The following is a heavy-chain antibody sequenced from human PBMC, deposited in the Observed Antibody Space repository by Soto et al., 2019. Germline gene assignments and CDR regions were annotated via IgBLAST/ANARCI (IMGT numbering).Heavy chain of an antibody. CDR3: VKANDQQLVGGGPFDM. V-gene: IGHV3-9*01. J-gene: IGHJ3*02. CDR2: INWSGGSS. D-gene: IGHD6-13*01. Sequence: EAQLVESGGGLVQPGRSLRLSCAASGFTFDDFAMHWVRQAPGKGLEWVSGINWSGGSSGYSDSVKGRFTISRDNAKNSLSLQMNSLRVEDTALFYCVKANDQQLVGGGPFDMWGQGTMVTVSS. CDR1: GFTFDDFA.